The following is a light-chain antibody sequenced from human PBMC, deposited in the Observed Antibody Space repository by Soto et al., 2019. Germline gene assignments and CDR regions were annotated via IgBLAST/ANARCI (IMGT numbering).Light chain of an antibody. Sequence: EIVMTQSPATLSLSPGERATLSCRASHRVSSYLAWYQQKPDQAPRLLIYEASTRATGIPARFSGSGSGTEFTLTISSLQSEDFAVYYSQQYNNWPLTFGAGTKVDIK. J-gene: IGKJ4*01. V-gene: IGKV3-15*01. CDR3: QQYNNWPLT. CDR2: EAS. CDR1: HRVSSY.